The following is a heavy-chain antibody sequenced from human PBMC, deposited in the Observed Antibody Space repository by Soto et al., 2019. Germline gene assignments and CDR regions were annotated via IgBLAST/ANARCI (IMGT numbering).Heavy chain of an antibody. D-gene: IGHD3-22*01. V-gene: IGHV4-34*01. Sequence: ETLCLTGSVYGGSFSGYYWSWIRQPPGKGLEWIGEINHSGSTNYNPSLKSRVTISVDTSKNQFSLKLSSVTAADTAVYYCALYYYDSSGYYDNGIEYFQHWGQGTLVTVYS. CDR3: ALYYYDSSGYYDNGIEYFQH. J-gene: IGHJ1*01. CDR2: INHSGST. CDR1: GGSFSGYY.